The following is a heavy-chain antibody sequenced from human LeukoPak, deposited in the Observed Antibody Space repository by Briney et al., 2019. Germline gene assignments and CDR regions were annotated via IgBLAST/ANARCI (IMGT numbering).Heavy chain of an antibody. V-gene: IGHV3-7*01. D-gene: IGHD5-24*01. CDR1: GFGLSRYC. CDR3: ASALGRLHHYYYYSGMDV. J-gene: IGHJ6*02. Sequence: GRCLRLSCAASGFGLSRYCMGAVRQAPGKGLGWVANIKEDGGEKYCVDSGKGRFTISRDNAQNSLYLQQNRLSAEDTAVYYCASALGRLHHYYYYSGMDVWGQGTTVTVSS. CDR2: IKEDGGEK.